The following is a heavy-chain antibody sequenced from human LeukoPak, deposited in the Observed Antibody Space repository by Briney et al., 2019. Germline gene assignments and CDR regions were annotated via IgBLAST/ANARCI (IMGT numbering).Heavy chain of an antibody. CDR1: GRSFSGYY. CDR2: INHSGST. V-gene: IGHV4-34*01. CDR3: ASVRSRVVRPRRNWFDP. D-gene: IGHD3-3*01. Sequence: SETLSLTCADYGRSFSGYYWSWIRQPPGKGLEWIGEINHSGSTNYNPSLKSRVTISVDTSKNQFSLKLSSVTAANTAVYYCASVRSRVVRPRRNWFDPWGQGTLVTVSS. J-gene: IGHJ5*02.